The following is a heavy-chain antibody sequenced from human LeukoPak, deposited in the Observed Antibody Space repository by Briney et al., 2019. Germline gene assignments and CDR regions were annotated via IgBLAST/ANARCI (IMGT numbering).Heavy chain of an antibody. J-gene: IGHJ6*02. CDR3: ARTRRHYYKSGSNQTPWPGAMDA. V-gene: IGHV4-59*02. D-gene: IGHD3-10*01. CDR1: GGSVNDYY. Sequence: SETLSLTCTVSGGSVNDYYWSWIRQPPGKGLEWIGHVYYIGTAKYNPSLKSRVTIAMDTPNNQFSLSLSSVTAADTAVYYCARTRRHYYKSGSNQTPWPGAMDAWGQGTTVTVSS. CDR2: VYYIGTA.